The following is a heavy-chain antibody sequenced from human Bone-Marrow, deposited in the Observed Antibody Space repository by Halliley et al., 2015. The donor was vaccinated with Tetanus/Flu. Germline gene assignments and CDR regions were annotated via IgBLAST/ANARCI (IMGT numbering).Heavy chain of an antibody. D-gene: IGHD4-17*01. V-gene: IGHV3-23*01. CDR2: FGGSGGTT. Sequence: TGFGGSGGTTSYADSVKGRFTITRDISKNTLFLQMNSLRAEDTAVYYCAKDSGTTRYNYFDPWGQGTLVTVSS. CDR3: AKDSGTTRYNYFDP. J-gene: IGHJ5*02.